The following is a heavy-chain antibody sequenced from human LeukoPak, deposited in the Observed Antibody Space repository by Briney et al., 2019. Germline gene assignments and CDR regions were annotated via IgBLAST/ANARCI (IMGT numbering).Heavy chain of an antibody. D-gene: IGHD5-12*01. V-gene: IGHV4-31*03. J-gene: IGHJ2*01. Sequence: SETLSLTCTVSGGSISSGGYYWSWIRQHPGKGLESIGYIYYSGSTYYNPSLKSRVTISVDTSKNQFSLKLSSVTAADTAVYYCARVLRGYSGYVSDWYFDLWGRGTLVTVSS. CDR1: GGSISSGGYY. CDR2: IYYSGST. CDR3: ARVLRGYSGYVSDWYFDL.